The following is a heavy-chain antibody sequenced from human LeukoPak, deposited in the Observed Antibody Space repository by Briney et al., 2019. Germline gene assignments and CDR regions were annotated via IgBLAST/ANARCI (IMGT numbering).Heavy chain of an antibody. Sequence: PGGSLRLSCAASGFTFSSYEMNWVRQAPGKGLEWVSYISSSDSAIDYADSVKGRFTISRDNAKNSLYLQMNSLRAEDTAVYYCARDDPVRGVMSAFDIWGQGTMVTVSS. CDR1: GFTFSSYE. D-gene: IGHD3-10*02. J-gene: IGHJ3*02. V-gene: IGHV3-48*03. CDR2: ISSSDSAI. CDR3: ARDDPVRGVMSAFDI.